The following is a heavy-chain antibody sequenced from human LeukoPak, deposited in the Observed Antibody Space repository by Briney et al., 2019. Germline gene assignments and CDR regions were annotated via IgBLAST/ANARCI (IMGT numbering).Heavy chain of an antibody. Sequence: GGSLRLSCAASGFTFSSYWMHWVRQAPGKGLVWVSRINSDGSSTSYADSVKGRFTISRDNAKNTLYLQMNSLRAEDTAVYYCASPFSGAAAGYYYMGVWGKGTTVTISS. D-gene: IGHD6-13*01. J-gene: IGHJ6*03. CDR3: ASPFSGAAAGYYYMGV. CDR2: INSDGSST. CDR1: GFTFSSYW. V-gene: IGHV3-74*01.